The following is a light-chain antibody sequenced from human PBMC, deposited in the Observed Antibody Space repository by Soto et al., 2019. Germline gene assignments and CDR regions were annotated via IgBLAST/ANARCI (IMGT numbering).Light chain of an antibody. CDR2: GAS. J-gene: IGKJ5*01. CDR1: QSVSSSC. Sequence: EVVFTQALGVVSLSGGERATLRGRASQSVSSSCLAWYQQKPGQAPRLLIYGASSRATGIPDRFSGSGSGTDFTLTISRLEPEHFAVYYCQQYGSSPRITFGQGTRLEIK. V-gene: IGKV3-20*01. CDR3: QQYGSSPRIT.